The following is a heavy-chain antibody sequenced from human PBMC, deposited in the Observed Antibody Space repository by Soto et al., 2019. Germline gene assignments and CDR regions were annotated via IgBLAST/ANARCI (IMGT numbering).Heavy chain of an antibody. V-gene: IGHV4-59*01. CDR3: ARSGFDTAMVPNRRDRRFDP. CDR2: IYYSGST. J-gene: IGHJ5*02. CDR1: GGSISSYY. D-gene: IGHD5-18*01. Sequence: QVQLQESGPGLVKPSETLSLTCTVSGGSISSYYWSWIRQPPGKGLEWIGYIYYSGSTNYNPSLKSRVTISVDTSKNQFSLKLSSVTAADTAVYYCARSGFDTAMVPNRRDRRFDPWGQGTLVTVSS.